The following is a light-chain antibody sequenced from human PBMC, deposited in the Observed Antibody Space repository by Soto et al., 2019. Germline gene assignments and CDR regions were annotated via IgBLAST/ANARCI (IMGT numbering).Light chain of an antibody. CDR2: GAS. V-gene: IGKV3-20*01. J-gene: IGKJ1*01. Sequence: EIVLTQSPGTLSLSPGERATLSCRASQSVSSSYFAWYQQRPGQAPSLLIYGASTRATGVPDRFSGSGSGTDFTLTISRLEPEDFAVYYCQQYGSSGTFGQGTKVDIK. CDR1: QSVSSSY. CDR3: QQYGSSGT.